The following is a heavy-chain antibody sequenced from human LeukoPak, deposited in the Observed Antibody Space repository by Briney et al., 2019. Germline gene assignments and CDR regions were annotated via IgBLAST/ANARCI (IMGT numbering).Heavy chain of an antibody. D-gene: IGHD3-10*01. Sequence: SETLSLTCAVYGGSFSGYYWSWIRQPPGKGLEWIGEVNHSGSTNYNPSLKSRVTISVDTSKNQFSLKLTSVTAADTAVYFCARGGYYGSGNDFRFDPWGQGTLVTVSS. CDR1: GGSFSGYY. CDR3: ARGGYYGSGNDFRFDP. J-gene: IGHJ5*02. CDR2: VNHSGST. V-gene: IGHV4-34*01.